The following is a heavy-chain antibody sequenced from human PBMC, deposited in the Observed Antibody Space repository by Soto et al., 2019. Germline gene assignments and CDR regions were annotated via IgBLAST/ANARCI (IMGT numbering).Heavy chain of an antibody. CDR3: AGDEGYYYSGMDV. CDR2: IYPSGNT. Sequence: SETLSLTCTVSGGSISSYYWSWIRQTAGKGLEWIGRIYPSGNTNYNPSLKSRVTLSIDTSKNQLSLKMSSVTAADTAVYFCAGDEGYYYSGMDVWGQGTAVTVSS. CDR1: GGSISSYY. V-gene: IGHV4-4*07. J-gene: IGHJ6*02.